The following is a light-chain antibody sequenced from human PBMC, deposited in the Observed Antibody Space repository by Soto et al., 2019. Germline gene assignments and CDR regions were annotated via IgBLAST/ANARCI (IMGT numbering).Light chain of an antibody. V-gene: IGKV1-12*01. Sequence: DIPMTQSPSSVSASVGDRLTITCRASRDISNSLAWYQQTPGKAPKLLLRGASSLHRGVPSRFSGGGAGTEFTLTISSLQPEDFATSYCQQTSAFPRTFGQGTKVDVK. CDR3: QQTSAFPRT. CDR2: GAS. CDR1: RDISNS. J-gene: IGKJ1*01.